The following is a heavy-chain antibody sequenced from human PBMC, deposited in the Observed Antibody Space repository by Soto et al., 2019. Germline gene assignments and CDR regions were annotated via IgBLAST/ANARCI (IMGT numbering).Heavy chain of an antibody. D-gene: IGHD5-12*01. CDR2: ISGSGGST. CDR1: GFTFSSYA. CDR3: AIVGGYDPSYYYYYKDV. J-gene: IGHJ6*03. Sequence: GGSLRLSCAASGFTFSSYAMSWVRQAPGKGLEWVSAISGSGGSTYYADSVKGRFTISRDNSKNTLYLQMNSLRAEDTAVYYCAIVGGYDPSYYYYYKDVWGKGTKVTVSS. V-gene: IGHV3-23*01.